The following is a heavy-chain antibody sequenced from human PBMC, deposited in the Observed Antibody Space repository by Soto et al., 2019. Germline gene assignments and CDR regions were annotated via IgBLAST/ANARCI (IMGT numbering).Heavy chain of an antibody. V-gene: IGHV5-51*01. D-gene: IGHD3-10*02. CDR1: GYSAFSYW. Sequence: PGESLKISCKGSGYSAFSYWVAWVRQMPGKGLEWMGVIYPGDSDTRYSPSFQGQVTISADKSTNTAYLQWTSLKASDTAIYYCARSQCSGSFYRYGYCGQRTMVTVSS. CDR2: IYPGDSDT. J-gene: IGHJ4*02. CDR3: ARSQCSGSFYRYGY.